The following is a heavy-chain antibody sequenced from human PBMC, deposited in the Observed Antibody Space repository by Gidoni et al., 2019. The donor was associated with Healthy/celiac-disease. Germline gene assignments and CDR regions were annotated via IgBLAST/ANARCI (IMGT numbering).Heavy chain of an antibody. D-gene: IGHD3-16*01. CDR3: ARDALGGPGYGMDV. Sequence: EVQLVESGGGLVQPGGSLRLSCAASGFTFSSYDMHWVRQATGKGLEWVSAIGTAGDTYYPGSVKGRFTISRENAKNSLYLQMNSLRAGDTAVYYCARDALGGPGYGMDVWGQGTTVTVSS. CDR1: GFTFSSYD. CDR2: IGTAGDT. J-gene: IGHJ6*02. V-gene: IGHV3-13*01.